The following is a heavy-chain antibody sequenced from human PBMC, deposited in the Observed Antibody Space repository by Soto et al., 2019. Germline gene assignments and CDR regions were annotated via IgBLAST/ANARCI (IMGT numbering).Heavy chain of an antibody. Sequence: QAQLVQSGSEVKRPGASVKVSCKSSDNTFTYYGLNWVRQTPGQGLEWLGWISGYNAKTRDATKFQDRVTMTADTSTTTAFLEVRSLTSDDSGTYFCAATGGHYFGLDVWGQGTTVTVSS. D-gene: IGHD2-8*02. CDR3: AATGGHYFGLDV. V-gene: IGHV1-18*04. CDR2: ISGYNAKT. J-gene: IGHJ6*02. CDR1: DNTFTYYG.